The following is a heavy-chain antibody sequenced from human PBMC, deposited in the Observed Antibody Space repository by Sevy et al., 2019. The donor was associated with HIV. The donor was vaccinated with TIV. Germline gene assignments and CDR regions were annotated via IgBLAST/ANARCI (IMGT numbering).Heavy chain of an antibody. V-gene: IGHV4-59*13. D-gene: IGHD3-22*01. CDR2: DHYTGRT. J-gene: IGHJ1*01. CDR3: ARDYYMNPGNLQH. Sequence: SETLSLTCTVSGGSLSSYYWSWIRQPPGKGLEYIGYDHYTGRTDYNPSLTSRVTMSLDTSKTHFSLTLNSVTAADTAVYYCARDYYMNPGNLQHWGQGALVTVSS. CDR1: GGSLSSYY.